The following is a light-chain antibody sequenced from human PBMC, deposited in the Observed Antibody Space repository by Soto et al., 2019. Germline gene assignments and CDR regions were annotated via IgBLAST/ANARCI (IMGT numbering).Light chain of an antibody. CDR1: RGIGNA. V-gene: IGKV1-27*01. CDR2: SAS. CDR3: QKYDSAPT. Sequence: GDRVTITCRPSRGIGNALAWCQQKPGTVPKLLIHSASTLQSGVPSRFSGSGSGTDFTLTISSLQPEDVASYYCQKYDSAPTFGPGTQVDIK. J-gene: IGKJ1*01.